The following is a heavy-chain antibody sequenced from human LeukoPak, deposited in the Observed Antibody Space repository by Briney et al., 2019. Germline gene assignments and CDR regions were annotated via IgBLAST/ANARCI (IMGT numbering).Heavy chain of an antibody. J-gene: IGHJ6*02. Sequence: PSGTLSLTCAVSGGSISSSNWWSWVRQPPGKGLEWIGYIYYSGSTNYNPSLKSRVTISVDTSKNQFSLKLSSVTAADTAVYYCARGAYYDFWSGYYRKYYGMDVWGQGTTVTVSS. CDR1: GGSISSSNW. V-gene: IGHV4-4*02. CDR2: IYYSGST. CDR3: ARGAYYDFWSGYYRKYYGMDV. D-gene: IGHD3-3*01.